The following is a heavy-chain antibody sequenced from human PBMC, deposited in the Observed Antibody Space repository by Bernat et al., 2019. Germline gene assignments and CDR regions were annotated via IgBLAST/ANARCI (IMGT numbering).Heavy chain of an antibody. Sequence: QVQLVQSGAGVKKPGSSVKVSCKASGGTFSSYAISWVRQAPGQGLEWMGGIIPIFGTANYAQKFQGRVTITADESTSTAYMELSSLRSEDTAVYYCARGSFIRDYYDSSGRSDAFDIWGQGTMVTVSS. J-gene: IGHJ3*02. CDR2: IIPIFGTA. D-gene: IGHD3-22*01. CDR1: GGTFSSYA. CDR3: ARGSFIRDYYDSSGRSDAFDI. V-gene: IGHV1-69*01.